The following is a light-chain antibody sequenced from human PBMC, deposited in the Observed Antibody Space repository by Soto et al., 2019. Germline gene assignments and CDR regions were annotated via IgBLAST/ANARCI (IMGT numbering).Light chain of an antibody. Sequence: QAVVTQPPSASGTPGQRVTISCSGSSSNIESNFVYWYQQFPGTAPRLLIYRNNQRPSGVPDRFSGSKSGTSASLAISALRSEDEADYYCTVWDDSLRGQLFGGGTKLTVL. CDR2: RNN. J-gene: IGLJ2*01. CDR3: TVWDDSLRGQL. V-gene: IGLV1-47*01. CDR1: SSNIESNF.